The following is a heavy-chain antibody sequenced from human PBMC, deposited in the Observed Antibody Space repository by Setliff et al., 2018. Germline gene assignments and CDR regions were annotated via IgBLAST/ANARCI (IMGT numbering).Heavy chain of an antibody. CDR1: GGAFSSYA. V-gene: IGHV1-3*01. Sequence: ASVKVSCKSSGGAFSSYAVSWVRQAPGQGLEWMGWINAGNDNTHYSQKFQGRVTITRDTSASTVYMELSSVRSEDTAVYYCARSPYSRRAFDIWGQGTMVTVS. D-gene: IGHD5-12*01. J-gene: IGHJ3*02. CDR3: ARSPYSRRAFDI. CDR2: INAGNDNT.